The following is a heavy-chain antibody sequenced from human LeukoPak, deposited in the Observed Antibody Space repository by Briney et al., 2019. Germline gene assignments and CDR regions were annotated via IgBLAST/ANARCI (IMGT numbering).Heavy chain of an antibody. CDR1: GASISSYY. J-gene: IGHJ3*02. Sequence: SETLSLTCSVSGASISSYYWSWIRQPPGKRLEWIGYIHSSGSTNYSPSLKSRVTISVDTSKNQFSLKLSSLTAADTAVYYCAAQGSNWDAFDIWGRGTMVTVSS. D-gene: IGHD6-13*01. CDR2: IHSSGST. CDR3: AAQGSNWDAFDI. V-gene: IGHV4-59*01.